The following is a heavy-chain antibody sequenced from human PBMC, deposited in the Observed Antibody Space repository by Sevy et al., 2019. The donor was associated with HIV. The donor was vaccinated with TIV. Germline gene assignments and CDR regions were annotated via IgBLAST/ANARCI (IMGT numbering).Heavy chain of an antibody. CDR3: TTHGYDSSGYDPYYFDY. CDR2: IKSKTDGGTT. Sequence: GGSLRLSCAASGFTFSNAWMSWVRQAPGKGLEWVGRIKSKTDGGTTDYAAPVKGRFTISRDDSKNTLYLQMNSLKTEYTAVYYCTTHGYDSSGYDPYYFDYWGQGTLVTVSS. J-gene: IGHJ4*02. D-gene: IGHD3-22*01. V-gene: IGHV3-15*01. CDR1: GFTFSNAW.